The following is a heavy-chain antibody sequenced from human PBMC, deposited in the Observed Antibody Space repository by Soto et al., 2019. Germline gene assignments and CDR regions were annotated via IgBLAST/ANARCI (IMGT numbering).Heavy chain of an antibody. D-gene: IGHD2-15*01. Sequence: GGSLRLSCAASGFTFSRYGMHGVRQAAGKGLEWVAVISFDGSNQYYADSVKGRFTISRDNSKNTLYLQMNSLRAEDTAVYYCAKGQGYCSGGSCSIDYWGQGTLVTVPS. CDR3: AKGQGYCSGGSCSIDY. V-gene: IGHV3-30*18. CDR2: ISFDGSNQ. J-gene: IGHJ4*02. CDR1: GFTFSRYG.